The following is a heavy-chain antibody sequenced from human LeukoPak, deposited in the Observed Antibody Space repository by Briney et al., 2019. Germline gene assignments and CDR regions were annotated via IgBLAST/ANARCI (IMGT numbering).Heavy chain of an antibody. Sequence: GVPLRLSCAPSGFPFSIYWMSWVREAPGKGLEGVTYINGGGSPIYYADSVRGRFTFSRDNAKNSLYLQMNSLRAEDTAVYYCVRDNPRCCGVIPSNIDDYWGQGTLVTVSS. CDR1: GFPFSIYW. J-gene: IGHJ4*02. CDR2: INGGGSPI. D-gene: IGHD2/OR15-2a*01. V-gene: IGHV3-48*01. CDR3: VRDNPRCCGVIPSNIDDY.